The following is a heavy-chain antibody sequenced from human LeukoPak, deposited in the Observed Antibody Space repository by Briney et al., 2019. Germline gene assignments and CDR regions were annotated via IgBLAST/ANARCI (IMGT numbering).Heavy chain of an antibody. CDR3: ARRRTITMVRGVVPRAFDI. CDR2: INHSGST. Sequence: SETLSLTCVVSGDSIRNDYWWNWVRQPPGKGLEWIGEINHSGSTNYNPSLKSRVTISVDTSKNQFSLKLSSVTAADTAVYYCARRRTITMVRGVVPRAFDIWGQGTMVTVSS. V-gene: IGHV4-4*02. D-gene: IGHD3-10*01. CDR1: GDSIRNDYW. J-gene: IGHJ3*02.